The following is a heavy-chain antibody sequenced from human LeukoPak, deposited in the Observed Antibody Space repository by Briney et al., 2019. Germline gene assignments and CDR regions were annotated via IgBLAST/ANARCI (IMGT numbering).Heavy chain of an antibody. CDR3: ARVLRIAVAGLSHAEYFQH. J-gene: IGHJ1*01. Sequence: GGSLRLSCAASGFTVSSNYMSWVRQAPGKGLEWVSVIYSGGSTYYADSVKGRFTISRDNSKNTLYLQMNSLRAEDTAVYYCARVLRIAVAGLSHAEYFQHWGQGTLVTVSS. D-gene: IGHD6-19*01. V-gene: IGHV3-66*01. CDR2: IYSGGST. CDR1: GFTVSSNY.